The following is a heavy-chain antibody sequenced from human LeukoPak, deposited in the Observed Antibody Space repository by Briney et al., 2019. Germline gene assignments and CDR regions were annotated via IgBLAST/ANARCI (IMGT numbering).Heavy chain of an antibody. CDR2: IYTSGST. J-gene: IGHJ3*02. V-gene: IGHV4-61*02. CDR3: ARGYGSGSYYADTFDI. CDR1: GGSISSGSYY. Sequence: SETLSLTCTVSGGSISSGSYYWSWIRQPAGKGLEWIGRIYTSGSTNYNPSLKSRVTISVDTSKNQFSLKLSSVTAADTAVYYCARGYGSGSYYADTFDIWGQGTMVTVSS. D-gene: IGHD3-10*01.